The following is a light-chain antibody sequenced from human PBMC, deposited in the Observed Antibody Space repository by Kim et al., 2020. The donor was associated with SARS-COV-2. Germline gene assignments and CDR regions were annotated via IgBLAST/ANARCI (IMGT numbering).Light chain of an antibody. J-gene: IGLJ3*02. CDR1: SCDVGGYDY. CDR3: CSYAGSYTWV. CDR2: DVS. Sequence: GQSVTLSCPGTSCDVGGYDYVSWYQQHPGKAAKLMIYDVSKRPSGVPDRFSGSKSGNTASLTISGLQAEDEADYYCCSYAGSYTWVFGGGTQLTVL. V-gene: IGLV2-11*01.